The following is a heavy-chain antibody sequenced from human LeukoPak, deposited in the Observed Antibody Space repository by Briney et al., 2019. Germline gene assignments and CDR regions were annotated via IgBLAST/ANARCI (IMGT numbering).Heavy chain of an antibody. CDR3: GRDSGSYGNDC. V-gene: IGHV4-39*01. Sequence: SSETLSLTCTVSGGSISSSHYYWGRIRQPPGKGLEWIGSIYYSGGTFYNPSLKSRVTISVDTSKNQFSLKLSSVTAADTAVYYCGRDSGSYGNDCWGQGTLVTVSS. CDR1: GGSISSSHYY. D-gene: IGHD1-26*01. CDR2: IYYSGGT. J-gene: IGHJ4*02.